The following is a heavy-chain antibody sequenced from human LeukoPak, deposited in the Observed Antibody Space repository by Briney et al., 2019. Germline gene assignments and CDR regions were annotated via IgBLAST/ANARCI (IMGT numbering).Heavy chain of an antibody. J-gene: IGHJ4*02. V-gene: IGHV3-9*03. D-gene: IGHD1-26*01. Sequence: PGGSLRLSCTASGFTFDDYAMHWVRHAPGKGLEWVSGISWNSNSIVYADSVKGRYTISRDNAKNSLYLQMNSLGAEDMAFYYCAKEIAYSPLQGRGGDSWGQGTLVTVSS. CDR2: ISWNSNSI. CDR1: GFTFDDYA. CDR3: AKEIAYSPLQGRGGDS.